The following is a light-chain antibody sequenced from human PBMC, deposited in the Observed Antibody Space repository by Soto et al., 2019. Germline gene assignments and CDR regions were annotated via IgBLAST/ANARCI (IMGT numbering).Light chain of an antibody. CDR3: CSYVGGYSYV. CDR2: DVS. V-gene: IGLV2-11*01. J-gene: IGLJ1*01. Sequence: QSSLTQQRSVSGSPGQSVTVSCIGTSSDVGDYNSVSWYQQHPGKAPKLMIYDVSKRPSGVPDRFSGSKSGNTASLTISGLQAEDEADYYCCSYVGGYSYVFGIGTKVTVL. CDR1: SSDVGDYNS.